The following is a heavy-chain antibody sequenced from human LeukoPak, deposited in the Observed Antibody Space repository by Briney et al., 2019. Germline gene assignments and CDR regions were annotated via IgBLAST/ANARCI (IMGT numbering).Heavy chain of an antibody. V-gene: IGHV3-21*01. CDR1: GFTFSSYS. Sequence: GGSLRLSCAASGFTFSSYSMNWVRQAPGKGLEWVSSISSSSSYIYYADSVKGRFTISRDNAKNSLYLQMNSLRAEDTAVYYCASLPTPYYDSSGYHLFDYWGQGTLVTVSS. J-gene: IGHJ4*02. D-gene: IGHD3-22*01. CDR2: ISSSSSYI. CDR3: ASLPTPYYDSSGYHLFDY.